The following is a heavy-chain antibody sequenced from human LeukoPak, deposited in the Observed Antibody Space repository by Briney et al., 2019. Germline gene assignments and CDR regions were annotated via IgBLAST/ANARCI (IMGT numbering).Heavy chain of an antibody. Sequence: PGGSLRLSCAASGFTFSSYSVNWVRQAPGKGLEWVSSLSSSSSYIYYAESVKGRFTFSRENAKNTLYLPMNSLRAEDTAVYYCARDRLELRFLEWLQYYYYYGMDVWGQGTTVTVSS. D-gene: IGHD3-3*01. V-gene: IGHV3-21*01. CDR2: LSSSSSYI. J-gene: IGHJ6*02. CDR3: ARDRLELRFLEWLQYYYYYGMDV. CDR1: GFTFSSYS.